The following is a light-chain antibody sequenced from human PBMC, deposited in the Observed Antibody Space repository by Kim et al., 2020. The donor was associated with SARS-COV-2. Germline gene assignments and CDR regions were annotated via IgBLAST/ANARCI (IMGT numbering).Light chain of an antibody. CDR3: QSADSSGTYHV. CDR2: KDS. V-gene: IGLV3-25*03. Sequence: SYELTQPPSVSVSPGQTARITCSGDALPKQYAYWYQQKPGQDPVLVIYKDSERPSGIPERFSGSSSGTTVTLTISGVQAEDEADYYCQSADSSGTYHVFGTGTKVTVL. J-gene: IGLJ1*01. CDR1: ALPKQY.